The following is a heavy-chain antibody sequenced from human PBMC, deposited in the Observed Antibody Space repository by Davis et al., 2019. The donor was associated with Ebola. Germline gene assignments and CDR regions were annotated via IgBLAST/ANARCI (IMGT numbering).Heavy chain of an antibody. V-gene: IGHV3-21*01. CDR1: GFPFTTYT. CDR3: ARGGGYPKFYFDY. CDR2: ISSYSDYI. Sequence: GGSLRLSCAASGFPFTTYTLNWVRQAPGKGLECVSSISSYSDYIYYADSVKGRFTASRDNAKNSLYLQMNSLRDEDTAVYYCARGGGYPKFYFDYWGQGTLVTVSS. D-gene: IGHD5-18*01. J-gene: IGHJ4*02.